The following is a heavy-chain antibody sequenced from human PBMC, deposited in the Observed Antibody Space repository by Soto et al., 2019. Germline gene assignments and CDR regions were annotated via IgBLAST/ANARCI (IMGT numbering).Heavy chain of an antibody. CDR1: GGSISSGDYY. Sequence: SETLSLTCTVSGGSISSGDYYWSWIRQPPGKGLEWIGYIYYSGSTYYNPSLKSRVTISVDTSKNQFSLKLSSVTAADTAVYYCASGDTAMRILDYWGQGTLVTVSS. J-gene: IGHJ4*02. CDR3: ASGDTAMRILDY. D-gene: IGHD5-18*01. V-gene: IGHV4-30-4*01. CDR2: IYYSGST.